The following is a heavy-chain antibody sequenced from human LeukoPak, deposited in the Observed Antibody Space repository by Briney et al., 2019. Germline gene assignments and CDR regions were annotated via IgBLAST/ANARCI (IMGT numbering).Heavy chain of an antibody. J-gene: IGHJ5*02. CDR2: INTNTGNP. Sequence: ASVKVSCKASGYTFTKYAVNWVRQAPGQGLEWMGWINTNTGNPTYAQGFTGRFVFSLDTSVSTAYLQISSLKAEDTAVYYCARSYYYGSGSYLSPWDPWGQGTLVTVSS. D-gene: IGHD3-10*01. CDR1: GYTFTKYA. CDR3: ARSYYYGSGSYLSPWDP. V-gene: IGHV7-4-1*02.